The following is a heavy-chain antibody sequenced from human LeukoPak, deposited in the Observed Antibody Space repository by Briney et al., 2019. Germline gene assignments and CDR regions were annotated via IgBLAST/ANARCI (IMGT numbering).Heavy chain of an antibody. V-gene: IGHV1-69*13. CDR1: GYTFTSYG. D-gene: IGHD2-15*01. J-gene: IGHJ6*03. CDR2: IIPIFGTA. CDR3: ARGRGTSGSNRDFYYYYYMDV. Sequence: GASVKVSCKASGYTFTSYGISWVRQAPGQGLEWMGGIIPIFGTANYAQKFQGRVTITADESTSTAYMELSSLRHDDLAVYYCARGRGTSGSNRDFYYYYYMDVWGKGTTVTVSS.